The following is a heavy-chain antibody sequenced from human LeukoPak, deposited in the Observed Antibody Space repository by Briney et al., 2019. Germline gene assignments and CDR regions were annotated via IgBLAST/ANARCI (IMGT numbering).Heavy chain of an antibody. CDR2: ITASSSYV. CDR3: ARDPYSGEYGPHYYYYMDV. Sequence: GGSLRLSCAASGFTFSAYNMNWVRRTPGKGLEWVSSITASSSYVFYADSVRGRFTISRDNAENSLYQQMNSLRDEDTAVYYCARDPYSGEYGPHYYYYMDVWGKGTTVTVSS. V-gene: IGHV3-21*01. CDR1: GFTFSAYN. D-gene: IGHD5-12*01. J-gene: IGHJ6*03.